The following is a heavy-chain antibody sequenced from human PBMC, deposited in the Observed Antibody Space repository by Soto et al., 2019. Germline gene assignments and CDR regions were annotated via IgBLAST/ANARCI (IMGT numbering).Heavy chain of an antibody. V-gene: IGHV1-2*02. D-gene: IGHD5-18*01. J-gene: IGHJ6*02. Sequence: ASVKVSCKASGYSFTGYFTQWVRQAPGQGLEWMGWINLNSGGTNYAQKFQGRVTMTRDTSISTAYMELSRLRSDDTAVYYCARGGDTAMVYHGMDVWDQGTTVTVSS. CDR1: GYSFTGYF. CDR3: ARGGDTAMVYHGMDV. CDR2: INLNSGGT.